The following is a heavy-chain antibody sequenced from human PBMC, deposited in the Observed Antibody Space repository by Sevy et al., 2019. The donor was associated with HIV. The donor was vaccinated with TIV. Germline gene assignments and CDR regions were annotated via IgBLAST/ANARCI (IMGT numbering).Heavy chain of an antibody. Sequence: ASVKVSCRTSGYTFTTYDINWVRQATGQGLEWMGWMNPSRGNTGSSQKFQGRLTMTRDTSTSTAYMELSSLESQDTAVYYCARRRGFGALLGLGYWGQGTLVTVSS. CDR2: MNPSRGNT. CDR1: GYTFTTYD. V-gene: IGHV1-8*01. J-gene: IGHJ4*02. CDR3: ARRRGFGALLGLGY. D-gene: IGHD3-10*01.